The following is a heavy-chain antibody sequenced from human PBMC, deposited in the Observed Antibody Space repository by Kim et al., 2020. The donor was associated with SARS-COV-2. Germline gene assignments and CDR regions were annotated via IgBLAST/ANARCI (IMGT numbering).Heavy chain of an antibody. CDR3: ARASGSTPPGY. Sequence: YTTDSVKGRLTIPRDNSKNPLYLQMNSLRPEDTAVYYWARASGSTPPGYWGQGTLVTVSS. V-gene: IGHV3-30*10. D-gene: IGHD1-26*01. J-gene: IGHJ4*02.